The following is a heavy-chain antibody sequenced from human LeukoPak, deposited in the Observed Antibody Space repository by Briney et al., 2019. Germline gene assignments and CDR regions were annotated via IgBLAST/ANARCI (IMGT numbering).Heavy chain of an antibody. Sequence: ASVKVSCKVSGYTLTESSIHWVRQAPGKGFEWMGGFDPEDAETIYAQKFQGRVTMTEDTSTDTAYMELSSLRSEDTAVYYCATENAYGSGSYSADYYGMDVWGQGTTVTVSS. V-gene: IGHV1-24*01. CDR2: FDPEDAET. J-gene: IGHJ6*02. CDR1: GYTLTESS. D-gene: IGHD3-10*01. CDR3: ATENAYGSGSYSADYYGMDV.